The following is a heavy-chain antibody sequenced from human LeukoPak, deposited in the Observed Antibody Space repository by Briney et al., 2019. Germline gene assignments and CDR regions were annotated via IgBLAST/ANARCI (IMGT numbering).Heavy chain of an antibody. CDR3: ARGRPNYYDSSGYPDY. Sequence: ASVKVSCKASGYTFTSYGISWVRQAPGQGLEWMGWISAYNGNTNYAQKLQGRVTMTTDTSTSTAYMEPRSLRSDDTAVYYCARGRPNYYDSSGYPDYWGQGTLVTVSS. J-gene: IGHJ4*02. CDR2: ISAYNGNT. V-gene: IGHV1-18*01. CDR1: GYTFTSYG. D-gene: IGHD3-22*01.